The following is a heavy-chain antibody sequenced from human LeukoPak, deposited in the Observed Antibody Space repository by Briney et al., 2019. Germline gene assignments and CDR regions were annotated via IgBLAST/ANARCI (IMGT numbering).Heavy chain of an antibody. CDR1: GFTFGDYA. CDR2: IRSKAYGGTT. D-gene: IGHD2-2*01. J-gene: IGHJ4*02. CDR3: TRDPGYCSSTSCGADY. Sequence: GGSLRLSCTASGFTFGDYAMSWVRQAPGKGLEWVGFIRSKAYGGTTEYAASVKGRFTISRDDSKSIAYLQVNSLKTEDTAVYYCTRDPGYCSSTSCGADYWGQGTLVTVSS. V-gene: IGHV3-49*04.